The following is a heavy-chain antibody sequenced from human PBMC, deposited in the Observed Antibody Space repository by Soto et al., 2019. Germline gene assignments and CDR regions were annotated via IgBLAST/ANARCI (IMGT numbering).Heavy chain of an antibody. CDR3: VKDPRYGSGTPYYFDY. D-gene: IGHD3-10*01. CDR1: GFTFDDYA. CDR2: ISWNSGSI. Sequence: EVQLVESGGGLVQPGRSLRLSCAASGFTFDDYAMHWVRQAPGKGLEWVSGISWNSGSIGYADSVKGRFTISRDNAKYSLYMQKNSLRAEDTAVYYCVKDPRYGSGTPYYFDYLGQGTLVSVSS. J-gene: IGHJ4*02. V-gene: IGHV3-9*01.